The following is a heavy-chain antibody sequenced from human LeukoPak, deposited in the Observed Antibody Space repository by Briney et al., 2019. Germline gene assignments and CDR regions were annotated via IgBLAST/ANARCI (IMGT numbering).Heavy chain of an antibody. J-gene: IGHJ6*02. CDR1: GFTFSSYE. CDR3: ARRPRQYGMDV. V-gene: IGHV3-48*03. CDR2: ISSSGSTI. Sequence: PGGSPRLSCAASGFTFSSYEMNWVRQAPGKGLEWVSYISSSGSTIYYADSVKGRFTISRDNAKNSLYLQMNSLRAEDTAVYYCARRPRQYGMDVWGQGTTVTVSS.